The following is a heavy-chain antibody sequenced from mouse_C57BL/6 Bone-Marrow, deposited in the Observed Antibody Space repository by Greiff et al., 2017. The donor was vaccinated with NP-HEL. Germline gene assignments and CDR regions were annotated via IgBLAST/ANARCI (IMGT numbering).Heavy chain of an antibody. CDR2: TFYSGIT. Sequence: EVKVVESGPSLVRPSQTLSLTCTVTGFSINSDCYWIWIRQFPGNKLEYIGYTFYSGITYYNPSLESRTYITRDTSKNQFSLKLSSVTTEDTATYYCARASYYGSSYDAMDYWGQGTSVTVSS. J-gene: IGHJ4*01. CDR1: GFSINSDCY. CDR3: ARASYYGSSYDAMDY. V-gene: IGHV3-3*01. D-gene: IGHD1-1*01.